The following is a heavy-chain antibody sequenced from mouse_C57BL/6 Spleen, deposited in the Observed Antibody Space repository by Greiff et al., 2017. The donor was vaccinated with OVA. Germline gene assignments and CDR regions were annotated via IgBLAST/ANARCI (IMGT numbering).Heavy chain of an antibody. CDR1: GYTFTDYE. D-gene: IGHD4-1*01. CDR2: IDPETGGT. J-gene: IGHJ3*01. V-gene: IGHV1-15*01. CDR3: TRMGRGTWFAY. Sequence: VQLQQSGAELVRPGASVTLSCKASGYTFTDYEMHWVKQTPVHGLEWIGAIDPETGGTAYNQKFKGKAILTADKSSSTAYMELRSLTSEDSAVYYCTRMGRGTWFAYWGQGTLVTVSA.